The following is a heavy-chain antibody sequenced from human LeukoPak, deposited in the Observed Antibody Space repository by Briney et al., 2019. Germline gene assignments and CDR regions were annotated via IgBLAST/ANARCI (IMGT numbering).Heavy chain of an antibody. CDR1: GGSLSRSSYY. J-gene: IGHJ4*02. CDR2: IHYSGTT. V-gene: IGHV4-39*01. Sequence: SETLSLTCTVSGGSLSRSSYYWAWIRRPPGKELEWIGSIHYSGTTYYKPSLKSRVTISVDTSKNQFSLKLTSVSAEDTAIYYCSRQEGRFDYWGQGTLVTVSS. CDR3: SRQEGRFDY.